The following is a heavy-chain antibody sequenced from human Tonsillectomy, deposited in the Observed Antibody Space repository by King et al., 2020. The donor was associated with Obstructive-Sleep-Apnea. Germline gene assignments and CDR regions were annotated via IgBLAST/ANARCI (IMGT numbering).Heavy chain of an antibody. CDR2: IKSKPYGGTA. CDR3: TRGGGYFALGY. CDR1: GFTFGEYS. Sequence: VQLVESGGGLVQPGRSLRLSCLASGFTFGEYSMSWFRQAPGKGLGGVGFIKSKPYGGTAEYAASVKERFTISRDDSRSIVYLQMDSLKTEDTGIYYCTRGGGYFALGYWGQGTLVTVSS. D-gene: IGHD3-10*02. V-gene: IGHV3-49*03. J-gene: IGHJ4*02.